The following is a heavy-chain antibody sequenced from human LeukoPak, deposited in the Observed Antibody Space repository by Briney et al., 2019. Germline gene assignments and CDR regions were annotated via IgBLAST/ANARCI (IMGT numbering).Heavy chain of an antibody. CDR3: ATGTGMPAGN. CDR2: FDPEDGET. CDR1: GYTRTDLS. J-gene: IGHJ4*02. D-gene: IGHD1-14*01. V-gene: IGHV1-24*01. Sequence: GASVKLSCKVSGYTRTDLSLHWVRQAPGKGLEWMGGFDPEDGETIYAQKFQGRVTMTEDTSTDTAYMELSSLRSEDTAVYYCATGTGMPAGNWGQGTLVTVSS.